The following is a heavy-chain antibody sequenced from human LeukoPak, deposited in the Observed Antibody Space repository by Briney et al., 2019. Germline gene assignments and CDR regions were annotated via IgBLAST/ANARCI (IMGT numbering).Heavy chain of an antibody. CDR2: IKQDGSEK. J-gene: IGHJ4*02. CDR3: ARDLRKSPTYYYDSSGYYGY. D-gene: IGHD3-22*01. CDR1: GFTFSSYW. V-gene: IGHV3-7*01. Sequence: GGSLRLSCAASGFTFSSYWMSWVRQAPGKGLEWVANIKQDGSEKYYVDSVKGRFTISRDNAKNSLYLQMDSLRAEDTAVYYCARDLRKSPTYYYDSSGYYGYWGQGTLVTVSS.